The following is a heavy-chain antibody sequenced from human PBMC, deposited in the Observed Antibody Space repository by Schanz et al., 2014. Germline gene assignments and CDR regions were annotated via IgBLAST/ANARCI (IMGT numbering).Heavy chain of an antibody. D-gene: IGHD2-15*01. CDR3: AKGMGYCSGGTCYDYYYYGLDV. CDR1: GFTFNSYA. V-gene: IGHV3-23*01. J-gene: IGHJ6*02. CDR2: ISHSGGSK. Sequence: DVQLLESGGGLVQPGGSLRLSCAASGFTFNSYAMTWVRQAPGKGLEWVSSISHSGGSKYYADSVKGRFTISRDNSENTLYLQMNSLSADDTAVVYCAKGMGYCSGGTCYDYYYYGLDVWGQGTTVTVSS.